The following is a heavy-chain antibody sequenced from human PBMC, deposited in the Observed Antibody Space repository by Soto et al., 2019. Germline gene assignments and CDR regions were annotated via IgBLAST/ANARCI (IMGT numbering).Heavy chain of an antibody. Sequence: TLSLTCAVSGGSTSGGGYSWSWIRQPPGKGLEWIGYIYHSGSTYYNPSLKRRVTISVDRSKNQFSLELSSVTAADTAVYYCARVTTVTIFDYWGQGTLVTVSS. V-gene: IGHV4-30-2*01. CDR2: IYHSGST. J-gene: IGHJ4*02. CDR3: ARVTTVTIFDY. CDR1: GGSTSGGGYS. D-gene: IGHD4-17*01.